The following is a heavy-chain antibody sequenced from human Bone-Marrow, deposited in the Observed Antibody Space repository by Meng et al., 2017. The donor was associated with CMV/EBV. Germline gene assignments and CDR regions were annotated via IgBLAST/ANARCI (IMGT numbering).Heavy chain of an antibody. Sequence: GGSLRLSCAASGFTFSSYGMHWVRQAPGKGLEWVANIKQDGSEKYYVDSVKGRFTISRDNAKNSLYLQMNSLRAEDTAVYYCAREDFWSGYYSYYYYYYGMDVWGQGTTVTVSS. CDR1: GFTFSSYG. V-gene: IGHV3-7*01. J-gene: IGHJ6*02. D-gene: IGHD3-3*01. CDR3: AREDFWSGYYSYYYYYYGMDV. CDR2: IKQDGSEK.